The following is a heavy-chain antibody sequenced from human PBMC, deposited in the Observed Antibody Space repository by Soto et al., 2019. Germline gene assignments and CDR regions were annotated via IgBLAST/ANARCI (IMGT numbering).Heavy chain of an antibody. D-gene: IGHD4-17*01. V-gene: IGHV4-39*07. J-gene: IGHJ3*02. Sequence: SETLSLTCTVSGGSISSSSYYWGWIRQPPGKGLEWIGSIYYSGSTYYNPSLKSRVTISVDRSKNQFSLKLSSVTAADTAVYYCARDDYEVLGDAFDIWGQGTMVTVSS. CDR3: ARDDYEVLGDAFDI. CDR2: IYYSGST. CDR1: GGSISSSSYY.